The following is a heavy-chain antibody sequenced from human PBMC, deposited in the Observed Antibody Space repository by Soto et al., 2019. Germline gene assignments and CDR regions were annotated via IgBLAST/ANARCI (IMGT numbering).Heavy chain of an antibody. CDR1: CSTIRFSW. D-gene: IGHD4-4*01. J-gene: IGHJ4*02. V-gene: IGHV3-7*01. CDR2: IKPDEGEN. CDR3: LRGGSNYAY. Sequence: LSGSWSCSTIRFSWMTWVLQAPGKGLELVGRIKPDEGENDYAYCVKGRFSISRDNAKNSMYVQMERRRGEDTAVYYSLRGGSNYAYWGQGTLVTVSS.